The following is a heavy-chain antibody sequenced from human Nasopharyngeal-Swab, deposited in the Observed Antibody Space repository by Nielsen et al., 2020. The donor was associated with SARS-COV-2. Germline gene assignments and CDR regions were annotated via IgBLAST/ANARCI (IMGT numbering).Heavy chain of an antibody. CDR3: ARDYYDSSGYYKVVGAFDI. V-gene: IGHV3-33*01. CDR2: IWYDGSNK. D-gene: IGHD3-22*01. J-gene: IGHJ3*02. Sequence: SLKIPCAASGFTFSSYGMHWVRQAPGKGLEWVAVIWYDGSNKYYADSVKGRFTISRDNSKNTLYLQMNGLRAEDTAVYYCARDYYDSSGYYKVVGAFDIWGQGTMVTVSS. CDR1: GFTFSSYG.